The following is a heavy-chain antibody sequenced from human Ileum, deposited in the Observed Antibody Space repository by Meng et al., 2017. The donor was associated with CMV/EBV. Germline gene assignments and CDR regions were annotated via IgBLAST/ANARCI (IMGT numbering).Heavy chain of an antibody. D-gene: IGHD5-24*01. CDR1: GYTFTDYN. Sequence: QVQLVQSGAEVKQPGASVKVSCKASGYTFTDYNIHWVRQAPGQGLEWMGWIDPKSGGPNSAQKFQGRVTLTRDTSINTVYMELRWLTSDDTAVYYCGRGMARACLDHWGQGTLVTVSS. CDR2: IDPKSGGP. V-gene: IGHV1-2*02. J-gene: IGHJ4*02. CDR3: GRGMARACLDH.